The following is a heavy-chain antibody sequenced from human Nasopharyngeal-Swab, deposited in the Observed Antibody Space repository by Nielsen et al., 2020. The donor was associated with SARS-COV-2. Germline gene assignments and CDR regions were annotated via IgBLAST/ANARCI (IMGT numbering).Heavy chain of an antibody. V-gene: IGHV3-23*01. Sequence: GGSLSLACAASGFTLSSHAMSWVRQAPGKGLEWVSAISGSGGSTYYADSVKGRFTISRDNSKNTLYLQMNCLRAEDTAVYYCAKDLVTVTTPSDYWGQGTLVTVSS. CDR1: GFTLSSHA. CDR2: ISGSGGST. J-gene: IGHJ4*02. CDR3: AKDLVTVTTPSDY. D-gene: IGHD4-17*01.